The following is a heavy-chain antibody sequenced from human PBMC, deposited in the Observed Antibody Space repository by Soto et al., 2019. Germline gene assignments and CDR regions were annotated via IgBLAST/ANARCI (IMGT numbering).Heavy chain of an antibody. V-gene: IGHV3-30*18. J-gene: IGHJ3*02. Sequence: QVQLVESGGGVVQPGRSLRLSCAASGFTFSSYGMHWVRQAPGKGLEWVAVISYDGSNKHYADSVKGRFTISRDNSKNTLYLQMNSLRAEDTAVYYCAKDHPYSYVTYAFDIWGQGTMVTVSS. CDR3: AKDHPYSYVTYAFDI. CDR1: GFTFSSYG. CDR2: ISYDGSNK. D-gene: IGHD5-18*01.